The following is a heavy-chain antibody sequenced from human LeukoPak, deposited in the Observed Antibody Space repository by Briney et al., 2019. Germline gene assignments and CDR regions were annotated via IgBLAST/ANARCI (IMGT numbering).Heavy chain of an antibody. CDR1: GFTFSNYG. Sequence: GGSLRLSCAVSGFTFSNYGMHWVRQAPGKGLEWVSSISSSSSYIYYADSVKGRFTISRDNAKNSLYLQMNSLRAEDTAVYYCARDSNWNYFDYWGQGTLVTVSS. D-gene: IGHD1-1*01. V-gene: IGHV3-21*01. J-gene: IGHJ4*02. CDR2: ISSSSSYI. CDR3: ARDSNWNYFDY.